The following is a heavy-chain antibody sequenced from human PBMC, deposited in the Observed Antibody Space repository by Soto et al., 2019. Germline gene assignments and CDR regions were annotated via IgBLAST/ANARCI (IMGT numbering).Heavy chain of an antibody. D-gene: IGHD2-2*02. J-gene: IGHJ6*02. CDR2: ISSSSSYI. CDR3: ARDQAGGYCSSTSCYRSYYYYGMDV. CDR1: GFTFSSYS. Sequence: PGGSLRLSCAASGFTFSSYSMNWVRQAPGKGLEWVSSISSSSSYIYYADSVKGRFTISRDNAKNSLYLQVNSLRAEDTAVYYCARDQAGGYCSSTSCYRSYYYYGMDVWGQGTTVTVSS. V-gene: IGHV3-21*01.